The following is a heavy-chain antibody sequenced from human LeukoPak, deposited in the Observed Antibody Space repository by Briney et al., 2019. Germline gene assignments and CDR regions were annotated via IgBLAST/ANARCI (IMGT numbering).Heavy chain of an antibody. D-gene: IGHD6-19*01. CDR1: GFTFSSFG. V-gene: IGHV3-30*02. J-gene: IGHJ4*02. CDR3: ARDPATYSSGRWGGFDY. Sequence: GSLRLSCAASGFTFSSFGMHWVRHGPGKGLEWVTFIRHDGSDKYYADSVKGRFTISRDNSKNTLYLQMNSLRAEDTAVYYCARDPATYSSGRWGGFDYWGQGTLVTVSS. CDR2: IRHDGSDK.